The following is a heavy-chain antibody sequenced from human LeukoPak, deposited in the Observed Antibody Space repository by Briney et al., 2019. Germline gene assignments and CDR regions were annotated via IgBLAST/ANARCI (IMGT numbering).Heavy chain of an antibody. Sequence: GGSLRLSCAASGFTFSNHGMNWVRQAPGKGLEWLSGVSPPGGGTYYADSVKGRFTISRGDSKNTLSLQMSSLTVEDTAIYYCARDLAWGAFDSWGQGTLVTVSS. J-gene: IGHJ4*02. V-gene: IGHV3-23*01. CDR1: GFTFSNHG. CDR3: ARDLAWGAFDS. D-gene: IGHD7-27*01. CDR2: VSPPGGGT.